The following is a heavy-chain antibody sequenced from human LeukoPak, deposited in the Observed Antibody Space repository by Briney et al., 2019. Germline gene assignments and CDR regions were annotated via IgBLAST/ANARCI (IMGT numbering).Heavy chain of an antibody. J-gene: IGHJ6*02. V-gene: IGHV1-46*01. Sequence: ASVKVSCKASGYTFTSYQMHWVRQAPGQGLEWMGIINPSGGRTRYAQKFQGRVTMTRNTSISTAYMELSSLRSEDTAVYYCARGGYSVAARRLPDYYYYYGMDVWGQGTTVTVSS. D-gene: IGHD6-6*01. CDR3: ARGGYSVAARRLPDYYYYYGMDV. CDR1: GYTFTSYQ. CDR2: INPSGGRT.